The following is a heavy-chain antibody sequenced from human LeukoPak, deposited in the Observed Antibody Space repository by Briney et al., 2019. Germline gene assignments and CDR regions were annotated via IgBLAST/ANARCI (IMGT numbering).Heavy chain of an antibody. CDR1: GFSISSGYY. CDR3: DRYPASIIVGAFDI. Sequence: SETLSLTCAVSGFSISSGYYWGWIRQPPGKGLEWIGSIYHSGSTDYNPSLQSRVTISVDTSKNQFSLNLTSATAADTAVYYCDRYPASIIVGAFDIWGQGTMVTVSS. D-gene: IGHD2-2*01. V-gene: IGHV4-38-2*01. CDR2: IYHSGST. J-gene: IGHJ3*02.